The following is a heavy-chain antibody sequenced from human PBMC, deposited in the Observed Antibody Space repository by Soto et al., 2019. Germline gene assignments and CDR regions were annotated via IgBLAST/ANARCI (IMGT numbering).Heavy chain of an antibody. V-gene: IGHV4-31*03. CDR1: GGSISSCCYY. J-gene: IGHJ5*02. CDR3: ARWWSGSRQGLDP. Sequence: PSETLSLTCTVSGGSISSCCYYWSWIRQHPGKGLEWIGYIYYSGSTYYNPSLKSRVTISVDTSKNQFSLKLSSVTAADTAVYYCARWWSGSRQGLDPWGQGTLVTVSS. D-gene: IGHD3-3*01. CDR2: IYYSGST.